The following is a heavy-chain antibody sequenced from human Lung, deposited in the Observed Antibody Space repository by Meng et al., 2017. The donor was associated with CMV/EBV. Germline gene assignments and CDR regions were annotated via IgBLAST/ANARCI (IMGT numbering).Heavy chain of an antibody. J-gene: IGHJ4*02. CDR3: ARDVVVPAALTVRIDY. Sequence: QLDVCGAGVEETGASLNRSGCHPGYTFKSHSIHCVRQAPGQRIEGMGWINGGHGKTKYSQKFQVRVTITRDTSASTAYMELRSLRSEDTAVYYCARDVVVPAALTVRIDYWGQGTLVTVSS. V-gene: IGHV1-3*01. CDR2: INGGHGKT. CDR1: GYTFKSHS. D-gene: IGHD2-2*01.